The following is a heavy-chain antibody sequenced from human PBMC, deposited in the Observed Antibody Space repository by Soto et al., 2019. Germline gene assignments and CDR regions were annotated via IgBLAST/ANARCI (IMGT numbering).Heavy chain of an antibody. Sequence: NPSETLSITCTVSGCSINGYYWGWIRQPPGKGLEWIGYIYDSGSTNYNPSLKSRVTISVDTSKNQFSLKLSSVTAADTAVYYCARDAHSSGHFDPWGQGTLVTVSS. D-gene: IGHD6-19*01. CDR2: IYDSGST. V-gene: IGHV4-59*01. CDR3: ARDAHSSGHFDP. CDR1: GCSINGYY. J-gene: IGHJ5*02.